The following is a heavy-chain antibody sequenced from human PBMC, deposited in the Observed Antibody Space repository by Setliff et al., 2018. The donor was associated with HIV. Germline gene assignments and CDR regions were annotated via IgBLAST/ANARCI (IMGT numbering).Heavy chain of an antibody. V-gene: IGHV1-2*02. Sequence: ASVKVSCKASGGTFSSYAISWVRQAPGQGLEWMGGIIPNSGDTNYAQKFQGRVTLTRDTSISTAYMELSSLRSEDTAVYYCARSPGDYLFDYWGQGTLVTVSS. CDR1: GGTFSSYA. J-gene: IGHJ4*02. CDR3: ARSPGDYLFDY. CDR2: IIPNSGDT. D-gene: IGHD4-17*01.